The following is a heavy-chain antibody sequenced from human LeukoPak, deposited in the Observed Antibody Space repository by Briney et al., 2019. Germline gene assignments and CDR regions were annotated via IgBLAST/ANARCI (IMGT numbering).Heavy chain of an antibody. Sequence: GGSLRLSCAASGFTFSSYAMSWVRQAPGKGLEWVSAISGSGGSTYYADSVKGRFTISRDNSKNTLYLQMNSLRAEDTAVYYCAKAGYSYGHNEHYYYMDVWGKGTTVTVSS. D-gene: IGHD5-18*01. CDR2: ISGSGGST. J-gene: IGHJ6*03. V-gene: IGHV3-23*01. CDR1: GFTFSSYA. CDR3: AKAGYSYGHNEHYYYMDV.